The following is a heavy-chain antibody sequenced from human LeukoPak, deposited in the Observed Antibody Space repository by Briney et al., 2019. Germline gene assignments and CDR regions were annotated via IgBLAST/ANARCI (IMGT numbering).Heavy chain of an antibody. D-gene: IGHD2-15*01. CDR3: ARDLGRYCSGGSCYFFDY. J-gene: IGHJ4*02. CDR1: GFTFSSYS. V-gene: IGHV3-21*01. Sequence: PGGSLRLSCAASGFTFSSYSMNWVRQAPGKVLEWVSSISSSSSYIYYADSVKGRFTISRDNAKNSLYLQMNSLRAEDTAVYYCARDLGRYCSGGSCYFFDYWGQGTLVTVSS. CDR2: ISSSSSYI.